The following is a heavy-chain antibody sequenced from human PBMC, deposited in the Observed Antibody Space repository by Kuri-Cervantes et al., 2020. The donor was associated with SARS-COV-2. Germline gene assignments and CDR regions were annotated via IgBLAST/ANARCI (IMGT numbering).Heavy chain of an antibody. CDR3: ARHPCYDFWSGYTEYNWFDP. D-gene: IGHD3-3*01. J-gene: IGHJ5*02. CDR2: ISSSSSYT. CDR1: GFTFSDYY. Sequence: LSLTCAASGFTFSDYYMSWIRQAPGKGLEWVSYISSSSSYTNYADSVKGRFTISRDNAKNSLYLQMNSLRAEDTAVYYCARHPCYDFWSGYTEYNWFDPWGQGTLVTVSS. V-gene: IGHV3-11*03.